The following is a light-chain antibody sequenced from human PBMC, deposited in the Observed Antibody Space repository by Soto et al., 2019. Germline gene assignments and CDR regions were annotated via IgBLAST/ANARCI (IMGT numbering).Light chain of an antibody. CDR2: DAS. J-gene: IGKJ4*01. CDR1: QGISTY. Sequence: DIHLTQSPSFLSASVGYRVTITCRASQGISTYLAWYQQKLGKAPKLLIYDASTLQSGVPSRFSGSRSGTEFTLTISSLQPEDFATYYCQQLNGYLELTFGGGTKVDIK. V-gene: IGKV1-9*01. CDR3: QQLNGYLELT.